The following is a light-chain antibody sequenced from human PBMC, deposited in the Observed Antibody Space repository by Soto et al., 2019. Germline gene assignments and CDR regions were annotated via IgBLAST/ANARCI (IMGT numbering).Light chain of an antibody. CDR2: EVS. Sequence: QSALTQPASVSGSPGQSITISCTGTSSDVGSYNLVSWYQQHPGKAPKLMIYEVSKRPSGVSNRFSGSKSGNTASLTISGLQGEDEADYYCCSYAGSSTFFYVFGTGTKVPVL. CDR1: SSDVGSYNL. CDR3: CSYAGSSTFFYV. V-gene: IGLV2-23*02. J-gene: IGLJ1*01.